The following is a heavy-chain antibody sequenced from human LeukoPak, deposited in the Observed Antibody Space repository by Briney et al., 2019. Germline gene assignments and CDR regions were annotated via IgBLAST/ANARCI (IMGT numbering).Heavy chain of an antibody. CDR2: IYYSGNT. CDR3: ARYPTAMVSFDY. J-gene: IGHJ4*02. V-gene: IGHV4-39*01. D-gene: IGHD5-18*01. Sequence: PSETLSLTCTVSGGSISSGDYYWGWIRQPPGKGLEWIGSIYYSGNTYYNPSLKSRVTISVDTSKNQFSLRLSFVTAADTAVYYCARYPTAMVSFDYWGQGTLVTVSS. CDR1: GGSISSGDYY.